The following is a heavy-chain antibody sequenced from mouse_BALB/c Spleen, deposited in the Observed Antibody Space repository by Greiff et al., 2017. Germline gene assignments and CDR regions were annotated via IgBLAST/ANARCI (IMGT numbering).Heavy chain of an antibody. V-gene: IGHV1-63*02. Sequence: LQESGAELVRPGTSVKISCKASGYTFTNYWLGWVKQRPGHGLEWIGDIYPGGGYTNYNEKFKGKATLTADTSSSTAYMQLSSLTSEDSAVYFCARGGVYYGSSYLFDYWGQGTTLTVSS. CDR3: ARGGVYYGSSYLFDY. D-gene: IGHD1-1*01. J-gene: IGHJ2*01. CDR2: IYPGGGYT. CDR1: GYTFTNYW.